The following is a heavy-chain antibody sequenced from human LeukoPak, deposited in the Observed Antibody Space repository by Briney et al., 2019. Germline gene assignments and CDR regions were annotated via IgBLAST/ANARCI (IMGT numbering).Heavy chain of an antibody. CDR2: IYTSGST. D-gene: IGHD3-10*01. CDR3: ARDGPSGSFDY. V-gene: IGHV4-61*02. J-gene: IGHJ4*02. CDR1: GGSISSGSYY. Sequence: SETLSLTCTVSGGSISSGSYYWSWIRQPAGKGLEWIGRIYTSGSTNYNPSLKSRVTISVDTSKNQFSLKLSSVTAADTAVYYCARDGPSGSFDYWGQGTLATVSS.